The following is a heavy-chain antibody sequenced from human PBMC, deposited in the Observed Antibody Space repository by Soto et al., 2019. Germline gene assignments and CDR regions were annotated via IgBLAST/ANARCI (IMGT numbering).Heavy chain of an antibody. CDR1: GFTFSDYY. CDR3: ARDKVRGWYDY. J-gene: IGHJ4*02. Sequence: QVQLVESGGGLVKPGGSLRLSCAASGFTFSDYYMSWIRQAPGKGLEWVSYISSSSSYTNYADSVKGRFTISRDNAKNSLYLQMNSLRAEDTDVYYCARDKVRGWYDYWGQGTLVTVSS. V-gene: IGHV3-11*06. CDR2: ISSSSSYT. D-gene: IGHD6-19*01.